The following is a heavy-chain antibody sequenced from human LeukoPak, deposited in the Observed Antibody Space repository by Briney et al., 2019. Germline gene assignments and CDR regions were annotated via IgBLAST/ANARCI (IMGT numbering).Heavy chain of an antibody. CDR3: ATAIVVVVASTAAFDI. D-gene: IGHD2-15*01. CDR2: ISAYNGNT. CDR1: GYTFTSYG. V-gene: IGHV1-18*01. J-gene: IGHJ3*02. Sequence: ASVKVSCKASGYTFTSYGISWVRQAPGQGLEWMGWISAYNGNTNYAQKLQGRVTMTTDTSTSTAYMELRSLRSDDTAVYYCATAIVVVVASTAAFDIWGQGTMVTVSS.